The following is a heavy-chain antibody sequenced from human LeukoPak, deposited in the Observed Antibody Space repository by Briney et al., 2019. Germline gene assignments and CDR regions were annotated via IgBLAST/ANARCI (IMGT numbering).Heavy chain of an antibody. V-gene: IGHV4-34*01. D-gene: IGHD2-2*01. CDR2: INHSGST. CDR3: ASTQVVPAAIYWFDP. Sequence: SETLSLTCAVYGGSFSGYYWSWIRQPPGKGLEWIGEINHSGSTNYNPSLKGRVTISVDTSKNQFSLKLSSVTAADTAVYYCASTQVVPAAIYWFDPWGQGTLVTVSP. CDR1: GGSFSGYY. J-gene: IGHJ5*02.